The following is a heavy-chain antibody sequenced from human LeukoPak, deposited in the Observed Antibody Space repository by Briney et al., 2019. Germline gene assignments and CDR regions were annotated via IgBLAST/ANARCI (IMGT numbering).Heavy chain of an antibody. Sequence: ASVKVSCKASGYTFTSYGISWVRQAPGQGLEWMGLINPTGGSTGYAQKFQGRVTMTRDMSTSTDYMELSSLRSEDTAIYYCAKDWGVPYSANWYGRLDDWGQGTLVTVSS. V-gene: IGHV1-46*01. CDR3: AKDWGVPYSANWYGRLDD. CDR1: GYTFTSYG. J-gene: IGHJ4*02. D-gene: IGHD6-13*01. CDR2: INPTGGST.